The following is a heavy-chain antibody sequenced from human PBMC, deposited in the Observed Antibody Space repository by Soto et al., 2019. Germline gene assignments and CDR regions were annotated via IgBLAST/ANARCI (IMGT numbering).Heavy chain of an antibody. D-gene: IGHD4-17*01. CDR1: GYTFTSYD. Sequence: QVQLVQSGAEVKKPGASVKVSCKASGYTFTSYDINWVRQATGQGLEYLGWMNPNSGNTGYVQKFQGRVPMTGATSISTAYMELSSLRSEDTAVYFCARGVKYGAYSRWFDPWGQGTLVTVSS. V-gene: IGHV1-8*01. CDR3: ARGVKYGAYSRWFDP. J-gene: IGHJ5*02. CDR2: MNPNSGNT.